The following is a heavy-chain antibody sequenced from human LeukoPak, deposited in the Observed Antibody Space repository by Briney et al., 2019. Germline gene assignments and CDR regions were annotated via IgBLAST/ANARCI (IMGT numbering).Heavy chain of an antibody. J-gene: IGHJ3*02. CDR3: ATSPGAFDI. CDR2: IYPDDCDT. V-gene: IGHV5-51*01. CDR1: GYSFSSYW. Sequence: GESLKISCKGSGYSFSSYWIAWVRQMPGKGLEWMGIIYPDDCDTRYSPSFQGQVTISADKSISTAYLQWSSLKASDTAMCYCATSPGAFDIWGQGTMVTVSS.